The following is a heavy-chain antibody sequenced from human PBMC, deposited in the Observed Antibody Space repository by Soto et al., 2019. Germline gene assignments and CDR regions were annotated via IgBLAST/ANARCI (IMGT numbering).Heavy chain of an antibody. CDR2: ISSSSSYI. CDR3: ARYRSTCSGGSCYPPSYYYYGMDV. Sequence: EVQLVESGGGLVKPGGSLRLSCAASGFTFSSYSMNWVRQAPGKGLEWVSSISSSSSYIYYADSVKGRFTISRDNAKNSLYLQMNSLRAEDTAVYYCARYRSTCSGGSCYPPSYYYYGMDVWGQGTTVTVSS. D-gene: IGHD2-15*01. J-gene: IGHJ6*02. V-gene: IGHV3-21*01. CDR1: GFTFSSYS.